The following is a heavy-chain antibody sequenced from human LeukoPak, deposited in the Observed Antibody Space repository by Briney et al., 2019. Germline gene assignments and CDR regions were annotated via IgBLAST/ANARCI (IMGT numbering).Heavy chain of an antibody. CDR2: IYYSGST. Sequence: PSETLSLTCTVSGGSISSYYWSWIRQPPGKGLEWIGYIYYSGSTNYNPSLKSRVTISVDTSKNQFSLKLSFVTAADTAVYYCARKSGSSYFDYWGQGTLVTVSS. CDR1: GGSISSYY. D-gene: IGHD1-26*01. V-gene: IGHV4-59*01. J-gene: IGHJ4*02. CDR3: ARKSGSSYFDY.